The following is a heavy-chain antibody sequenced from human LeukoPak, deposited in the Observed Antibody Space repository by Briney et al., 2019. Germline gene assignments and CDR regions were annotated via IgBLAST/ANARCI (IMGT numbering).Heavy chain of an antibody. CDR2: IYYSGST. CDR3: ARGDSSRPFYYYHYGMDV. J-gene: IGHJ6*02. Sequence: SETLSLTCTVSGGSISSYYWSWIRQPPGKGLEWIGYIYYSGSTNYNPSLKSRVTISVDTSKNQFSLKLSSVTAADTAVYYCARGDSSRPFYYYHYGMDVWGQGTTVTVSS. V-gene: IGHV4-59*01. D-gene: IGHD6-13*01. CDR1: GGSISSYY.